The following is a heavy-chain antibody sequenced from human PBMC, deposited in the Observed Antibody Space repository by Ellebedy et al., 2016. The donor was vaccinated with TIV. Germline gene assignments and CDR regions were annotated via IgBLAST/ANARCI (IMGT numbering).Heavy chain of an antibody. J-gene: IGHJ5*02. Sequence: ASVKVSXKVFGYTFIGYYMHWVRQAPGQGLEWMGWINLNSGGTNYAQKFQDRVTMTSDTSISTAYMELNRLRSDDTAVYYCARRIPAPSRFDPWGQGTLVTVSS. CDR1: GYTFIGYY. V-gene: IGHV1-2*02. CDR3: ARRIPAPSRFDP. CDR2: INLNSGGT. D-gene: IGHD2-2*01.